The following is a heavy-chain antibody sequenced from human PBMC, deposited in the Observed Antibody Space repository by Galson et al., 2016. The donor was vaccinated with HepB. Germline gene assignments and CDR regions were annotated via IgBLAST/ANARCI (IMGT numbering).Heavy chain of an antibody. CDR2: ISGSGDIT. D-gene: IGHD3-10*01. J-gene: IGHJ4*02. Sequence: SLRLSCAASGFTFNTYAMSWVRQAPGTGLEWVSSISGSGDITYNADSVKGRFTISRDNPKHTVYLQMNSLRVEDTAVYYCAKGGYYGSGVPWGFDYWGQGTLVTVSS. CDR3: AKGGYYGSGVPWGFDY. CDR1: GFTFNTYA. V-gene: IGHV3-23*01.